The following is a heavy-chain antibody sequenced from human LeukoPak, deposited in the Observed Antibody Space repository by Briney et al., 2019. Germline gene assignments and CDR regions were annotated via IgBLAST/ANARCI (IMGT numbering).Heavy chain of an antibody. CDR3: ARDRYCSSTSCYGRAFDI. CDR2: IKQDGSEK. D-gene: IGHD2-2*01. V-gene: IGHV3-7*01. J-gene: IGHJ3*02. Sequence: SGGSLRLSCAASGFTFSSYWMSWVRQAPGKGLEWVANIKQDGSEKYYVDSVKGRFTISRYNAKNSLYLQMNSLRAEDTAVYYCARDRYCSSTSCYGRAFDIWGQGTMVTVSS. CDR1: GFTFSSYW.